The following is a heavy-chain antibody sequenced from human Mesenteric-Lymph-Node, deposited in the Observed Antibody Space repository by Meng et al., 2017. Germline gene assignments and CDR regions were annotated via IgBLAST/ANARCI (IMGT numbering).Heavy chain of an antibody. V-gene: IGHV4-59*12. CDR3: ARGLELYYDSSPPFDY. D-gene: IGHD3-22*01. CDR1: GGSISSYY. J-gene: IGHJ4*02. Sequence: SETLSLTCTVSGGSISSYYWSWIRQPPGKGLEWIGYIYYSGSTNYNPSLKSRVTISVDTSKNQFSLKLSSVTAANTAVYYCARGLELYYDSSPPFDYWGQGTLVTVSS. CDR2: IYYSGST.